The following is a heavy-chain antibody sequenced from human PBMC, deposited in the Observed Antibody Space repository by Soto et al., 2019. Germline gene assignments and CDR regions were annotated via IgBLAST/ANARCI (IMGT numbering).Heavy chain of an antibody. CDR2: IYHSGST. V-gene: IGHV4-61*01. D-gene: IGHD2-21*01. CDR1: GGSVSSGNYY. Sequence: SETLSLTCTVSGGSVSSGNYYWSWIRQPPGKGLEWIGYIYHSGSTYYNPSLKSRVTISVDRSKNQFSLKLTSVTAADTAVYYCARLGAYYQSLDPWGPGTLVTVS. J-gene: IGHJ5*02. CDR3: ARLGAYYQSLDP.